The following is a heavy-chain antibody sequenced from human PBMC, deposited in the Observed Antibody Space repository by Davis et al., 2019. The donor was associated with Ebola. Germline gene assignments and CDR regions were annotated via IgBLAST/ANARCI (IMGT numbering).Heavy chain of an antibody. Sequence: AASVKVSCKASGGTFGSYAINWVRQAPGQGLEWMGWISAYNGNTNYAQKLQGRVTMTTDTSTSTAYMELRSLRSDDTAVYYCARVGVGSSSYFDYWGQGTLVTVSS. CDR1: GGTFGSYA. V-gene: IGHV1-18*01. D-gene: IGHD6-6*01. CDR2: ISAYNGNT. CDR3: ARVGVGSSSYFDY. J-gene: IGHJ4*02.